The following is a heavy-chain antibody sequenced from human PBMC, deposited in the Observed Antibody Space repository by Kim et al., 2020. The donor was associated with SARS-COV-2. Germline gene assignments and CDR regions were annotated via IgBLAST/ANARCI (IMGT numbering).Heavy chain of an antibody. CDR2: ITLDGSNK. CDR1: GFTFSAYG. J-gene: IGHJ6*02. D-gene: IGHD2-15*01. Sequence: GGSLRLSCVASGFTFSAYGIHWVRQAPGKGLEWVAVITLDGSNKYYADSVKGRFTISRDNSKNTLYLQMNSLRAEDTAVYYCAKGGGHLYGVAVWGQGTTVTVSS. V-gene: IGHV3-30*18. CDR3: AKGGGHLYGVAV.